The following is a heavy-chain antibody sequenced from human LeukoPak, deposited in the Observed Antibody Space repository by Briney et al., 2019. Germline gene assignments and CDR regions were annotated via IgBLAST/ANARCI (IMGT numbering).Heavy chain of an antibody. D-gene: IGHD3-22*01. V-gene: IGHV4-59*01. Sequence: PSETLSLTCTVSGGSFSSYYWNWIRQPPGKGLEWIGYIYYSGSTNYNPSLKSRVTTSLDTSTNQVSLKLSSVTPADTAVYYCARDGDYYDSSGYSWFDPWGQGTLVTVSS. CDR1: GGSFSSYY. CDR3: ARDGDYYDSSGYSWFDP. CDR2: IYYSGST. J-gene: IGHJ5*02.